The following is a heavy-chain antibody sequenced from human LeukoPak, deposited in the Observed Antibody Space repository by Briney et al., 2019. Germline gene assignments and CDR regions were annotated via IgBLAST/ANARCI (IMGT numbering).Heavy chain of an antibody. J-gene: IGHJ4*02. V-gene: IGHV1-69*05. D-gene: IGHD3-22*01. CDR1: GGTFSSYA. Sequence: SVKVSCKASGGTFSSYAISWVRQAPGQGLEWMGGIIPIFGTANYAQKFQGRVTMTTDTSTSVAYMELRSLTSDDTAVYYCTRAPPGMTMMTDYWGQGTLVTVSS. CDR3: TRAPPGMTMMTDY. CDR2: IIPIFGTA.